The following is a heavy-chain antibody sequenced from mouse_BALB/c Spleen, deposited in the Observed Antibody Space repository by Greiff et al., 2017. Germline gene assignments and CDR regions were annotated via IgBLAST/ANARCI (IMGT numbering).Heavy chain of an antibody. CDR3: AISSSMTRYYFDY. CDR2: IYPGDGDT. V-gene: IGHV1-82*01. Sequence: QVQLQQSGPELVKPGASVKISCKASGYAFSSSWMNWVKQRPGQGLEWIGRIYPGDGDTNYNGKFKGKATLTADKSSSTAYMQLSSLTSVDSAVYFCAISSSMTRYYFDYWGQGTTLTVSS. CDR1: GYAFSSSW. D-gene: IGHD2-10*02. J-gene: IGHJ2*01.